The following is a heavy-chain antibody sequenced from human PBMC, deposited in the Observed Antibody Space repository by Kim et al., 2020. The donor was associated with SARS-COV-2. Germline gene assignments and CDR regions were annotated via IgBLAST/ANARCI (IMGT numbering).Heavy chain of an antibody. CDR3: AREIVVVPAAPDAFDI. J-gene: IGHJ3*02. V-gene: IGHV1-2*02. CDR1: GYTFTGYY. Sequence: ASVKVSCKASGYTFTGYYMHWVRQAPGQGLEWMGWINPNSGGTNYAQKFQGRVTMTRDTSISTAYMELSRLRSDDTAVYYCAREIVVVPAAPDAFDIWGQGTMVTVSS. D-gene: IGHD2-2*01. CDR2: INPNSGGT.